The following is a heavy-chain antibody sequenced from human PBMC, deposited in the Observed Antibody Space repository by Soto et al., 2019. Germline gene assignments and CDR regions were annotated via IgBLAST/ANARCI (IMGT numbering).Heavy chain of an antibody. CDR3: AKDPYPTYYYGSGSYMDY. J-gene: IGHJ4*02. CDR1: GFTFSSYG. CDR2: ISYDGSNK. D-gene: IGHD3-10*01. Sequence: GGSLRLSCAASGFTFSSYGMHWVRQAPGKGLEWVAVISYDGSNKYYADSVKGRFTISRDNSKNTLYLQMNSLRAEDTAVYYCAKDPYPTYYYGSGSYMDYWGQGTLVTVSS. V-gene: IGHV3-30*18.